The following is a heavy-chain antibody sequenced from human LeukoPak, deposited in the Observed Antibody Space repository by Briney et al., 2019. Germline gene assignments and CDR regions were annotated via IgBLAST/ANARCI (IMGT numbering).Heavy chain of an antibody. D-gene: IGHD2-8*02. J-gene: IGHJ3*02. V-gene: IGHV4-59*01. Sequence: PSETLSLTCTVSGGSISSYYWSWIRQPPGKGLEWIGYIYYSESTNYNPPLKSRVTISVDTSKNQFSLRLSSVTAADTAVYYCARAYWADDAFDIWGQGTMVTVSS. CDR1: GGSISSYY. CDR2: IYYSEST. CDR3: ARAYWADDAFDI.